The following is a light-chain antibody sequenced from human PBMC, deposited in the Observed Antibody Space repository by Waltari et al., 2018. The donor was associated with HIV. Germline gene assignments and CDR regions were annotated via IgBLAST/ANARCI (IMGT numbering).Light chain of an antibody. CDR3: QVWDSSTAKV. CDR1: NSGSNT. J-gene: IGLJ2*01. Sequence: SYELTQPLSVSVALGQTARITCGGNNSGSNTVHWYQQKPGQAPVLVIHRDSNRPSGIPERFSGSNSGNTATLTISRAQAGDEADYYCQVWDSSTAKVFGGGTKLTVL. V-gene: IGLV3-9*01. CDR2: RDS.